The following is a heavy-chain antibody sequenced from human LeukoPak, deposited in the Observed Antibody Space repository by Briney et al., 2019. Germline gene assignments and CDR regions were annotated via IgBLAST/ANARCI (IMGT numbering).Heavy chain of an antibody. D-gene: IGHD5/OR15-5a*01. CDR3: LGSGMWFSVNS. CDR2: MNPGGGIT. CDR1: GYTSTNYY. J-gene: IGHJ4*02. V-gene: IGHV1-46*01. Sequence: GASVKVPCKASGYTSTNYYMHWVRQAPGQGLEWMGMMNPGGGITSYAQKSQGRVTVTRDTSTTTVYMELSSLRSEDTAVYYCLGSGMWFSVNSWGQGTLVTVSS.